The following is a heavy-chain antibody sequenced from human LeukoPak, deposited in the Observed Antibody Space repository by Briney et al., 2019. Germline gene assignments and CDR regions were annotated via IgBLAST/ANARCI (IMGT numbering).Heavy chain of an antibody. V-gene: IGHV1-18*01. J-gene: IGHJ6*03. CDR3: ARDQGGDYFLPSYYYYYMDV. CDR2: ISAYNGNT. D-gene: IGHD4-17*01. CDR1: GYTFTSYG. Sequence: ASVKVSCKASGYTFTSYGISWVRQAPGQGLEWMGWISAYNGNTNYAQKLQGRVTMTTDTSTSTAYMELRSLKSDDTAVYYCARDQGGDYFLPSYYYYYMDVWGKGTTVTVSS.